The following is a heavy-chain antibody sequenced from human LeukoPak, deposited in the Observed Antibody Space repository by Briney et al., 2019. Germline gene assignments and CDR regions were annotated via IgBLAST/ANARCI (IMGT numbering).Heavy chain of an antibody. J-gene: IGHJ4*02. V-gene: IGHV4-31*03. CDR2: ISSSGST. D-gene: IGHD3-10*01. Sequence: SQTLSLTCTVSGGSISSGDYYWSWIRQHPGKGLEWIGYISSSGSTYYNPSLRSRITMSADTSKNQFSLNLSSVTAADTAVYYCAREGGSGTYYKTNYFAYWGQGTLVTFSS. CDR3: AREGGSGTYYKTNYFAY. CDR1: GGSISSGDYY.